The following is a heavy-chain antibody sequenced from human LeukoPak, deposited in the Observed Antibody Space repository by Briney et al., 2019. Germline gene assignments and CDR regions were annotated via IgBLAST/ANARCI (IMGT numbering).Heavy chain of an antibody. Sequence: SVKVSCKASGGTFSSYAISWVRQAPGQGLEWMGRVIPILGIANYAQKFQGRVTITADKSTSTAYMELSSLRSEDTAVYYCAREEVAHYSYGMDVWGQGTTVTVSS. J-gene: IGHJ6*02. CDR2: VIPILGIA. V-gene: IGHV1-69*04. D-gene: IGHD2-21*01. CDR1: GGTFSSYA. CDR3: AREEVAHYSYGMDV.